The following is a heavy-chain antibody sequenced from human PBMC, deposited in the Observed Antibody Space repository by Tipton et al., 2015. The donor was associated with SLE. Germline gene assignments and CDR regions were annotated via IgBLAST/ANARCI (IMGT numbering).Heavy chain of an antibody. CDR1: GDSISSSSYY. J-gene: IGHJ4*02. V-gene: IGHV4-39*07. CDR3: ARQSVQPRGDYFDF. CDR2: IYYSGST. Sequence: TLSLTCIVSGDSISSSSYYWGWIRQPPGKGLEWNGSIYYSGSTYYNPSLKSRVTISVDTSKSQFSLRLNSVAAADTAVYYCARQSVQPRGDYFDFWGQGPLVTVAS. D-gene: IGHD1-1*01.